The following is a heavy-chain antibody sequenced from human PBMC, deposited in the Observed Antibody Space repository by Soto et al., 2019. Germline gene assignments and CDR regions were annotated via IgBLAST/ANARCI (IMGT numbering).Heavy chain of an antibody. J-gene: IGHJ5*02. CDR2: IYYSGST. CDR1: GGSISSSSYY. V-gene: IGHV4-39*01. Sequence: QLQLQESGPGLVKPSETLSLTCTVSGGSISSSSYYWGWICQPPGKGLEWIGSIYYSGSTYYNPSLKSRVTISVDTSKNQFSLKLSSVTAADTAVYYCASMIAALSNWFDPWGQGTLVTVSS. D-gene: IGHD6-6*01. CDR3: ASMIAALSNWFDP.